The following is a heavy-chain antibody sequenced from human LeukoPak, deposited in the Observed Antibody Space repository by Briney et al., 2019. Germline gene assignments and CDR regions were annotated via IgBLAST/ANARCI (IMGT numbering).Heavy chain of an antibody. CDR3: ARSLYCSSTSCPSPGNWFDP. V-gene: IGHV4-4*02. CDR1: GGSISSSNW. CDR2: IYHSGST. D-gene: IGHD2-2*01. J-gene: IGHJ5*02. Sequence: SETLSLTCAVSGGSISSSNWWSWVRQPPGKGLEWIGEIYHSGSTNYNPSLKSRVTISVDKSKNQFSLKLSSVTAADTAVYYCARSLYCSSTSCPSPGNWFDPWGQGTLVTVSS.